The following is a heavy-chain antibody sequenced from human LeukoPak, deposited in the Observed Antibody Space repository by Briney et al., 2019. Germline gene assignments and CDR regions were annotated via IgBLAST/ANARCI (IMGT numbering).Heavy chain of an antibody. CDR1: GFTFSSYS. D-gene: IGHD5-18*01. J-gene: IGHJ4*02. Sequence: GGSLRLSCGASGFTFSSYSMSWVRQAPGKGLEWVANIMQDGSEKYYVDSVKGRFTISRDNAKNSLYLQMNSLRAEDTAVYYCARFIQLWLYADYWGQGTLVTVSS. CDR3: ARFIQLWLYADY. CDR2: IMQDGSEK. V-gene: IGHV3-7*01.